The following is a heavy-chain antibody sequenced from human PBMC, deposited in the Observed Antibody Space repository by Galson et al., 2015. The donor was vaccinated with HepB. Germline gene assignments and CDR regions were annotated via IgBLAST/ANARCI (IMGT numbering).Heavy chain of an antibody. CDR1: GYTFTSYD. CDR3: ARVSPYCRNSSFSSQEGIDV. J-gene: IGHJ6*02. D-gene: IGHD2/OR15-2a*01. CDR2: MNPNSGNT. Sequence: SVKVSCKASGYTFTSYDINWVRQATGQGLEWMGWMNPNSGNTGYAQKFQGRVTMTKSTSISTAYMELSSLRSEDTAVYYCARVSPYCRNSSFSSQEGIDVWGQWTTVTVSS. V-gene: IGHV1-8*01.